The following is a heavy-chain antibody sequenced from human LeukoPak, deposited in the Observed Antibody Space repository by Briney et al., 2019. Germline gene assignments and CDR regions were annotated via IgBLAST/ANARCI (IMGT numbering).Heavy chain of an antibody. CDR2: LSFNGRNT. Sequence: PGGSLRLSCAASGFNFADSAMSWVRQTPRKGLEWVSLLSFNGRNTYYGDSVKGRFTISRDNSKDTVYLQMNSLRAEDTAIFYCARDIELSTWGPGTMVTVAS. V-gene: IGHV3-23*01. D-gene: IGHD5-12*01. CDR1: GFNFADSA. J-gene: IGHJ3*01. CDR3: ARDIELST.